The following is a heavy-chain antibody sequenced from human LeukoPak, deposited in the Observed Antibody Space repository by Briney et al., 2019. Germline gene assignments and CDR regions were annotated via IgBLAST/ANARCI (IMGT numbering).Heavy chain of an antibody. CDR2: ISPGGGTT. CDR1: GFAFGSEA. D-gene: IGHD2-15*01. J-gene: IGHJ6*02. V-gene: IGHV3-23*01. CDR3: VRCRGDSCYQGMDV. Sequence: GGSLRLSCAVSGFAFGSEAMSWVRQPPARGLEWVASISPGGGTTYYADYVKGRFTISRDNSKNSLFVQMNSLRAEDTAVYYCVRCRGDSCYQGMDVWGQGTTVTVSS.